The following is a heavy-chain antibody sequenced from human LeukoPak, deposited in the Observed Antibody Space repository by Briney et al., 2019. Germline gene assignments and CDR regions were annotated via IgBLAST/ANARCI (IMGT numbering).Heavy chain of an antibody. Sequence: GGSLRLSCAASGFTFSSYMNWVRQAPGKGLEWVSSISSTSSYIYYADSVKGRFTISRDNAKNSLYLQMNSLRAEDTAVYFCARRGTDYCTPSSCHPNWFAPWGQGTQVTVSS. CDR2: ISSTSSYI. J-gene: IGHJ5*02. V-gene: IGHV3-21*04. CDR1: GFTFSSY. CDR3: ARRGTDYCTPSSCHPNWFAP. D-gene: IGHD4-11*01.